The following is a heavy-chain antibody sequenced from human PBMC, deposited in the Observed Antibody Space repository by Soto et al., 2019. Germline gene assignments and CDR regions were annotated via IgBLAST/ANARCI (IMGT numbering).Heavy chain of an antibody. D-gene: IGHD3-22*01. V-gene: IGHV3-53*02. CDR3: ERDQGATYYYDSIGAFDI. Sequence: EVQLVETGGGLIQPGGSLRLSCAASGFTVSSNYMSWVRQAPGKGLEWVSVIYSGGSTYYADSVKGRFTISRDNSKNTLYLQMNSLRAEDTAVYYCERDQGATYYYDSIGAFDIWGQGTMVTVSS. CDR1: GFTVSSNY. CDR2: IYSGGST. J-gene: IGHJ3*02.